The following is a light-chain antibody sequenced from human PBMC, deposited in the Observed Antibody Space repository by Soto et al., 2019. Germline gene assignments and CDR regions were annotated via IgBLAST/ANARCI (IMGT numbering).Light chain of an antibody. J-gene: IGLJ2*01. CDR2: GNT. V-gene: IGLV1-40*01. Sequence: QSVLTQPPSLSGAPGQNIIISCTGGGSNIGAGFDVHWYQQLPGTAPKLLIYGNTNRPSGVPDRFSGSKSGTSASLVITGLQADEEADSYSQSYDTGLSGPVVFGGGTKVTVL. CDR3: QSYDTGLSGPVV. CDR1: GSNIGAGFD.